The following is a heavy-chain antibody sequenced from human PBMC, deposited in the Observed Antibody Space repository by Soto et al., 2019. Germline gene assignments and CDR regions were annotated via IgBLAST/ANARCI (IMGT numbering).Heavy chain of an antibody. CDR3: AGELFSHAFDI. Sequence: GGSLRLSCAASGFTVSSNYMSWVRQAPGKGLEWVSVIYSGGSTYYADSVKGRFTISRDNSKNTLYLQMNSLRAEDTAVYYCAGELFSHAFDIWGQGTMVTVSS. CDR2: IYSGGST. CDR1: GFTVSSNY. V-gene: IGHV3-53*01. J-gene: IGHJ3*02. D-gene: IGHD3-10*01.